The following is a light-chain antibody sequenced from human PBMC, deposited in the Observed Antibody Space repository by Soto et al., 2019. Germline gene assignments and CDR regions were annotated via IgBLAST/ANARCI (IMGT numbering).Light chain of an antibody. V-gene: IGLV2-14*01. Sequence: QSALTQPASVSGSPGHSITISCSGTGSDIGDYDYVSWYQQHPGKAPKLIIYDVSNRPSGVSDRFSGPKSGNTASLTISGLQADDEGDYYCSLYTSTSTLFGGGTKLTVL. CDR3: SLYTSTSTL. J-gene: IGLJ2*01. CDR1: GSDIGDYDY. CDR2: DVS.